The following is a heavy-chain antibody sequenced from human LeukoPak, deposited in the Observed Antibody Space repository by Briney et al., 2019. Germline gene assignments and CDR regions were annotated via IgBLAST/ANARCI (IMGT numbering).Heavy chain of an antibody. CDR1: GFTFSSYD. CDR3: ARGQYSSSWSADNYGMDV. D-gene: IGHD6-13*01. Sequence: GGSPRLSCAASGFTFSSYDMHWVRQATGKGLEWVSAIGTAGDTYYPGSVKGRFTISRENAKNSLYLQMNSLRAGDTAVYYCARGQYSSSWSADNYGMDVWGQGTTVTVSS. CDR2: IGTAGDT. J-gene: IGHJ6*02. V-gene: IGHV3-13*01.